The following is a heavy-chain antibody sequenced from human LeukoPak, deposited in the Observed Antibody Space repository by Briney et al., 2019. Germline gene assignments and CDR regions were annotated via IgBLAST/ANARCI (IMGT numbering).Heavy chain of an antibody. CDR2: ISGSGGST. D-gene: IGHD3-10*01. J-gene: IGHJ4*02. Sequence: GGSLRLSCAASGFTFSSYSMNWVRQAPGKGLEWVSAISGSGGSTYYADSVEGRFTISRDNSKNTLYLQMNSLRAEDTAVYYCARVVPPTDYGSGSYFWDPYYFDYWGQGTLVTVSS. CDR3: ARVVPPTDYGSGSYFWDPYYFDY. CDR1: GFTFSSYS. V-gene: IGHV3-23*01.